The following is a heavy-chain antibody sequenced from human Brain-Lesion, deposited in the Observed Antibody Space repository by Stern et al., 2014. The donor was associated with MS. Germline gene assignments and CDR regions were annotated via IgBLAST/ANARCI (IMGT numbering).Heavy chain of an antibody. Sequence: QLQLQESGPGLVKPSETLSLTCTVAGGSVSSTSYAWAWIRQPPGKGLEWIGTIYYSGNTYYSPSPKRRLPITLEPYKNPFSLQRRSVPAADTAVYYCAGEEDIRYCSGGSCTGNWFDPWGQGTLVTVSS. CDR3: AGEEDIRYCSGGSCTGNWFDP. D-gene: IGHD2-15*01. CDR1: GGSVSSTSYA. V-gene: IGHV4-39*01. CDR2: IYYSGNT. J-gene: IGHJ5*02.